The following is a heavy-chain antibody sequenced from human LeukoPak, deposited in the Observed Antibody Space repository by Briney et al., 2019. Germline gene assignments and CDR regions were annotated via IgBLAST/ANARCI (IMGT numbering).Heavy chain of an antibody. CDR2: ISSSGST. V-gene: IGHV4-61*02. Sequence: SQTLSLTCTVSGGSISSGSYYWSWIRQPAGKGLEWMGRISSSGSTNYNPSLKTRVTISMDTSKNQFSLKLTSVTAADTALHYCARYGRGGFDPWGQGTLVTVSS. D-gene: IGHD3-16*01. CDR3: ARYGRGGFDP. CDR1: GGSISSGSYY. J-gene: IGHJ5*02.